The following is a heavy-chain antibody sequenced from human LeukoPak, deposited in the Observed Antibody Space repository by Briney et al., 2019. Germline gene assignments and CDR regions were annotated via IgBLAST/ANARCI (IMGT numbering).Heavy chain of an antibody. J-gene: IGHJ6*03. V-gene: IGHV4-59*01. CDR2: IYYSGGT. CDR3: ARSENFKLGYYYYYYMDV. Sequence: SETLSLTCTVSGGSISSYYWSWIRQPPGKGLEWIGYIYYSGGTNYNPSLKSRVTISVDTSKNQFSLKLSSVTAADTAVYYCARSENFKLGYYYYYYMDVWGKGTTVTVSS. CDR1: GGSISSYY. D-gene: IGHD6-13*01.